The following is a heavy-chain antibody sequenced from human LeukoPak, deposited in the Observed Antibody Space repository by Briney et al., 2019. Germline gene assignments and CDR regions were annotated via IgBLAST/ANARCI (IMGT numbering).Heavy chain of an antibody. Sequence: DSVKVSCKASGYTFTSYAMNWVRQAPGQGLEWMGWINTNTGNPTYAQGFTGRFVFSLDTSVSTAYLQISSLKAEDTAVYYCARVYEYQLLLAPMDVWGQGTTVTVSS. CDR3: ARVYEYQLLLAPMDV. CDR2: INTNTGNP. CDR1: GYTFTSYA. V-gene: IGHV7-4-1*02. J-gene: IGHJ6*02. D-gene: IGHD2-2*01.